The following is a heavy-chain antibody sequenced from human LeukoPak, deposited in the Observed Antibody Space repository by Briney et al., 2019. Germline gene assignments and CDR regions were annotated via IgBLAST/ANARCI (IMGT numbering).Heavy chain of an antibody. CDR3: ARRRTLRLVAFDP. CDR1: GCSFTNYR. D-gene: IGHD5/OR15-5a*01. CDR2: IYPGDSDT. Sequence: GESLQISCQGSGCSFTNYRIGWVRHMPGKDLEWMGTIYPGDSDTRYSPSFQGQVTISVDKSISTAYLQWSSLKASDTAMYYCARRRTLRLVAFDPWGQGTLVTVSS. V-gene: IGHV5-51*01. J-gene: IGHJ5*02.